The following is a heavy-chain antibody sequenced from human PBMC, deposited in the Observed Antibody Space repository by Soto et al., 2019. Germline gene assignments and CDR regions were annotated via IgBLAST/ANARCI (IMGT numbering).Heavy chain of an antibody. V-gene: IGHV3-21*01. CDR3: ARDASSRPQSSGYYNYYYYYGMDV. CDR1: GFTFSSYS. D-gene: IGHD3-22*01. J-gene: IGHJ6*02. Sequence: GGSLRLSCAASGFTFSSYSMNWVRQAPGKGLEWVSSISSSSSYIYYADSVKGRFTISRDNAKNSLYLQMNSLRAEDTAVYYCARDASSRPQSSGYYNYYYYYGMDVWGQGTTVTVSS. CDR2: ISSSSSYI.